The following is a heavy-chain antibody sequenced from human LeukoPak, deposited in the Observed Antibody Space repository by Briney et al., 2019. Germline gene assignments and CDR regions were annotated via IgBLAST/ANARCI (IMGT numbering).Heavy chain of an antibody. CDR2: INQSGRT. D-gene: IGHD6-13*01. V-gene: IGHV4-34*01. J-gene: IGHJ3*02. CDR3: ASFNIAVAGSYAFDM. Sequence: SETLSLTCAVYGGSFSGYYWTWIRQPPGKGLEWIGEINQSGRTNHNPSLKSRVTTSVDTSKNQFSLKLSYVTAADTAVYYCASFNIAVAGSYAFDMWGQGTMVTVSS. CDR1: GGSFSGYY.